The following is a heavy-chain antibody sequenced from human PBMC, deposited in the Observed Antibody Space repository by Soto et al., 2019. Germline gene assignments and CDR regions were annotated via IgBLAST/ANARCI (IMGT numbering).Heavy chain of an antibody. V-gene: IGHV3-73*01. CDR2: IRSKANSYAT. Sequence: PGGSLRLSCAASGFTFSGSAMHWVRQASGKGLEWVGRIRSKANSYATAYAASVKGRFTISRDDSKNTAYLQMNSLKTEDTAVYYCTRQDQRYYDSSGQGPRYAFDIWGQGTMVTVSS. CDR1: GFTFSGSA. D-gene: IGHD3-22*01. J-gene: IGHJ3*02. CDR3: TRQDQRYYDSSGQGPRYAFDI.